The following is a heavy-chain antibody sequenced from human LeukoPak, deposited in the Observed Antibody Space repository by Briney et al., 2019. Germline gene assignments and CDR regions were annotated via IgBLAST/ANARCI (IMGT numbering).Heavy chain of an antibody. D-gene: IGHD1-7*01. Sequence: PSETLSLTCAVYGGSFSGYYWSWIRQPPGKGLEWVGEINHSGSTNYNPSLKSRVTISVDTSKNQFSLKLSSVTAADTAVYYCARGRVSGTTGRDFDYWGQGTLVTVSS. J-gene: IGHJ4*02. V-gene: IGHV4-34*01. CDR1: GGSFSGYY. CDR3: ARGRVSGTTGRDFDY. CDR2: INHSGST.